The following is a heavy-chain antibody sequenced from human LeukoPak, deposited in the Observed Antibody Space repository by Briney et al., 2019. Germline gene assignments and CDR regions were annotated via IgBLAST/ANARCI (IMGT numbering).Heavy chain of an antibody. CDR2: IYNGGTT. Sequence: GGSLRLSCAASGVTSNYMTWVRQAPGKGLEWVSVIYNGGTTYYADSVKGRFTISRDYSKSTLFVYLQMNSLRTDDTALYYCAGGGEAARSLAYWGQGALVTVSS. D-gene: IGHD6-6*01. CDR1: GVTSNY. V-gene: IGHV3-66*02. CDR3: AGGGEAARSLAY. J-gene: IGHJ4*02.